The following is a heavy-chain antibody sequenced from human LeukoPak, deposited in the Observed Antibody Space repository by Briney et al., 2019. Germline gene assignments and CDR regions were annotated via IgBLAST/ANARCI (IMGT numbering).Heavy chain of an antibody. V-gene: IGHV3-21*01. CDR3: AREPMVQGVTLDY. CDR1: GFTFSSYS. D-gene: IGHD3-10*01. Sequence: GGSLRLSCAASGFTFSSYSMNWVRQAPGKGLEWVSSISSSSSYIYYADSVKGRFTISRDNAKSSLYLQMNSLRAEDTAVYYCAREPMVQGVTLDYWGQGTLVTVSS. J-gene: IGHJ4*02. CDR2: ISSSSSYI.